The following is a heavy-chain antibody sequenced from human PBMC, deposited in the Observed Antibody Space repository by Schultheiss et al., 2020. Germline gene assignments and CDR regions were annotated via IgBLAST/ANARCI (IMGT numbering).Heavy chain of an antibody. J-gene: IGHJ6*02. Sequence: GGSLRLSCAASGFTFSSYSMNWVRQAPGKGLEWVSSISSSSSYIYYADSVKGRFTISRDNSKNTLYLQMNSLRAEDTAVYNCARGVEVYYYGMDVWGQGTTVTVS. V-gene: IGHV3-21*01. CDR3: ARGVEVYYYGMDV. D-gene: IGHD3-22*01. CDR2: ISSSSSYI. CDR1: GFTFSSYS.